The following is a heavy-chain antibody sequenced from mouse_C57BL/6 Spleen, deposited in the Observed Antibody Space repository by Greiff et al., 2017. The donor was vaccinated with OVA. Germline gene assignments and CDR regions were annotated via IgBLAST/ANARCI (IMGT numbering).Heavy chain of an antibody. CDR1: GFTFSSYA. J-gene: IGHJ4*01. Sequence: EVKLVESGGGLVKPGGSLKLSCAASGFTFSSYAMSWVRQTPEKRLEWVATISDGGSYTYYPDNVKGRFTISRDNAKNNLYLQMSHLKSEDTAMYYCARDRDGYYVAMDYWGQGTSVTVSS. CDR2: ISDGGSYT. CDR3: ARDRDGYYVAMDY. D-gene: IGHD2-3*01. V-gene: IGHV5-4*01.